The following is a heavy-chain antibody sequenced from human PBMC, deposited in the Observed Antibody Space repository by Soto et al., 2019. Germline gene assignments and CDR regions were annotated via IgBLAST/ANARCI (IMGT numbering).Heavy chain of an antibody. D-gene: IGHD5-18*01. J-gene: IGHJ6*02. CDR3: ARRDTAMVSDYYYGMDV. CDR1: GFTFSDYY. V-gene: IGHV3-11*01. CDR2: ISSSGSTI. Sequence: GGSLRLSCAASGFTFSDYYMSWVRQAPGKGLEWVSYISSSGSTIYYADSVKGRFTISRDNAKNSLYLQMNSLRAEDTAVYYCARRDTAMVSDYYYGMDVWGQGTTVTVSS.